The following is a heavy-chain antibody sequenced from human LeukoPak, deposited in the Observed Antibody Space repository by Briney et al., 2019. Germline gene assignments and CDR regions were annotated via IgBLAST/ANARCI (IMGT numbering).Heavy chain of an antibody. CDR3: STDEWS. CDR1: GFSFSNAW. V-gene: IGHV3-15*01. CDR2: IKSKTHGGTT. J-gene: IGHJ4*02. D-gene: IGHD3-3*01. Sequence: KTGGSLRLSCAASGFSFSNAWMSWVRQAPGKGLEWVGRIKSKTHGGTTDYAAPVKGRFTISRDGSKDTLYLQMNALKTEDTAVYYCSTDEWSWGQGTLVTVSS.